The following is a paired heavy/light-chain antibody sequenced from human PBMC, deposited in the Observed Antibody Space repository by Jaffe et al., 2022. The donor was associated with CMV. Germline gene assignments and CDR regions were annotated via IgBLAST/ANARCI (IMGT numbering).Light chain of an antibody. CDR3: QQYDVFPWT. V-gene: IGKV1-5*03. CDR2: KSS. J-gene: IGKJ1*01. Sequence: DIQMTQSPSTLSASVGDRVTITCRASQNPNYWLAWFQQKPGKAPKLLIYKSSILQSGVPSTFSGSGSETEFTLTISSLQPDDFATYYCQQYDVFPWTFGQGTKVEIK. CDR1: QNPNYW.
Heavy chain of an antibody. CDR3: ARRSQSGYRPNDY. CDR2: ISAYNGDT. V-gene: IGHV1-18*04. J-gene: IGHJ4*02. CDR1: GYNFNNYG. Sequence: QVQLLQSGPEVTEPGASVRVSCKTSGYNFNNYGMTWIRQAPGQGLEWMGWISAYNGDTNSAQKFQGRLTMTTDTSTSTVYMELRSLRLDDTAVYYCARRSQSGYRPNDYWGQGTLVTVSS. D-gene: IGHD3-22*01.